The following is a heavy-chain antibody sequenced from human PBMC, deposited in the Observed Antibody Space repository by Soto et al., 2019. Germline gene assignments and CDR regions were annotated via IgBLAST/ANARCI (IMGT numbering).Heavy chain of an antibody. V-gene: IGHV3-23*01. CDR2: ISGGGGNT. Sequence: EVQLLESGGGLVQPGGSLRLSCAASGFTFSSYAMSWVRQTPGKGLEWVSGISGGGGNTYYADSVTGRLTIYRDNSRKTLYMQMNSLRAADTAIDYCAKDRGAGGRFSGIAVAGIPSWGQGTLVTVSS. CDR1: GFTFSSYA. D-gene: IGHD6-19*01. J-gene: IGHJ5*02. CDR3: AKDRGAGGRFSGIAVAGIPS.